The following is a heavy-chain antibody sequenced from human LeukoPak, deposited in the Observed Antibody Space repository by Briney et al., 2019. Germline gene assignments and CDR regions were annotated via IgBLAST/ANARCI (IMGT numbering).Heavy chain of an antibody. CDR1: GYTFTSYG. CDR2: ISAYNGNT. Sequence: ASVKVSCKASGYTFTSYGISWVRQAPGQGLEWMGWISAYNGNTNHAQKLQGRVTMTTDTSTSTAYMELRSLRSDDTAVYYCARDQPRYFDWLFHDYWGQGTLVTVSS. D-gene: IGHD3-9*01. V-gene: IGHV1-18*01. CDR3: ARDQPRYFDWLFHDY. J-gene: IGHJ4*02.